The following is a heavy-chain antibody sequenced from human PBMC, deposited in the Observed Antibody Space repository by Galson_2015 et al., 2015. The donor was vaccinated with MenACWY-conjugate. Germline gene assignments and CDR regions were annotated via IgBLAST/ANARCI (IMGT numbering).Heavy chain of an antibody. V-gene: IGHV5-51*01. CDR1: GYNFSKYW. J-gene: IGHJ5*02. Sequence: QSGAEVKKPGESLKISCRGSGYNFSKYWIGWVRLMPGKGLEWMGLIWPGDSSTSYNPSFQGQVTMSADESTSTAYLEWSSLKASDTAMYYCARHGLSAWSTWFDPWGQGTLVTVSS. CDR3: ARHGLSAWSTWFDP. D-gene: IGHD2-8*02. CDR2: IWPGDSST.